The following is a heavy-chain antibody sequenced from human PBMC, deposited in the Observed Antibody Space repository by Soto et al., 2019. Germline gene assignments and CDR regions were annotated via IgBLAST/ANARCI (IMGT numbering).Heavy chain of an antibody. V-gene: IGHV4-31*03. CDR3: ARYRKAGGRYYGMDV. D-gene: IGHD1-26*01. Sequence: PSETLSLAGTVSGGSISSGGYYWSWIRQHPGKGLEWIGYIYYSGSTYYNPSLKSRVTISVDTSKNQSSLKLSSVTAADTAVYYCARYRKAGGRYYGMDVWGQGTTVTVSS. CDR1: GGSISSGGYY. J-gene: IGHJ6*02. CDR2: IYYSGST.